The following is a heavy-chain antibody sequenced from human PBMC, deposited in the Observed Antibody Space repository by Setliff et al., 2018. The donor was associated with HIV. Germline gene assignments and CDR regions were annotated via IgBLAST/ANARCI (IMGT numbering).Heavy chain of an antibody. CDR2: IYIYNSGST. V-gene: IGHV4-59*08. J-gene: IGHJ4*02. CDR3: ARWVYNSAWSLDY. D-gene: IGHD6-19*01. Sequence: SVTLSLTCNVSGGFTNGFYWSWIRQPPGKGLEWIGYIYIYNSGSTNYNPSLTSRVTISVDTSRNQFSLKLTSVTAADSATYYCARWVYNSAWSLDYWGQGTLVTVSS. CDR1: GGFTNGFY.